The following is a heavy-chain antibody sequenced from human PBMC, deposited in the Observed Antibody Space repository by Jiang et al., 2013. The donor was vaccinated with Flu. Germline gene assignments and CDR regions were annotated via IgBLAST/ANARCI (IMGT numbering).Heavy chain of an antibody. J-gene: IGHJ4*02. Sequence: GPGLVKPSETLSLTCTVSGDSISSKNYYWSWIRQPAGKGLEWIGRIYGSGNTNYNPTLKSRVSMSLETSKNQFSLKLTSVTAADTAVYYCARGPANYGDYYFDYWGQGTLISVSS. CDR3: ARGPANYGDYYFDY. V-gene: IGHV4-61*02. CDR1: GDSISSKNYY. CDR2: IYGSGNT. D-gene: IGHD4-17*01.